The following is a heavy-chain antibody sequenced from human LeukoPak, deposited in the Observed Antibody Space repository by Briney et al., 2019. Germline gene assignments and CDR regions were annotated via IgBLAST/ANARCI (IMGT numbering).Heavy chain of an antibody. CDR3: ARDDATYYDFCRGAS. J-gene: IGHJ5*02. D-gene: IGHD3/OR15-3a*01. V-gene: IGHV3-11*04. Sequence: GGSLRLSCAASGFTFSDHYMSWFRQSPGKGLEWGSYISSSGTTMYYADSVEGRFTISRDNAKNSLYLQMNSLRAEDTAVYFCARDDATYYDFCRGASWGQGILVTVSS. CDR2: ISSSGTTM. CDR1: GFTFSDHY.